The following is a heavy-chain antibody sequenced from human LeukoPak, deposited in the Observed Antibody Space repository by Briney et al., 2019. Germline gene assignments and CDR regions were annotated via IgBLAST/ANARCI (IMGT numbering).Heavy chain of an antibody. Sequence: GGSLRLSCAASGFSFSNCSMNWVRQAPGKGLEWVSYISRSSSTIYYADSVKGRFTISRDNAKNSLYLQMNSLRDEDTAVYYCARDQFYAFDIWGQGTMVTVSS. CDR1: GFSFSNCS. CDR3: ARDQFYAFDI. V-gene: IGHV3-48*02. J-gene: IGHJ3*02. CDR2: ISRSSSTI.